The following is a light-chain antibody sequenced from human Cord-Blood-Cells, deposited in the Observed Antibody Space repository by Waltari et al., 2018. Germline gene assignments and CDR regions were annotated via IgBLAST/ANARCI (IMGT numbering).Light chain of an antibody. Sequence: QSALPQPASVSGSPGPSITIPCTGPSSDVGGYNYVSWYQQHPGKAPKLMIYDVSNRPSGVSNRLSGSKSGNTASLTISGLQAEDEADYYCSSYTSSSTLVFGGGTKLTVL. V-gene: IGLV2-14*01. CDR2: DVS. J-gene: IGLJ2*01. CDR1: SSDVGGYNY. CDR3: SSYTSSSTLV.